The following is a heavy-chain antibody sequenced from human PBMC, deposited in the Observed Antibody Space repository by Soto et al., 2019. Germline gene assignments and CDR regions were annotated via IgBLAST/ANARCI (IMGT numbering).Heavy chain of an antibody. CDR2: IRSKANSYAT. Sequence: GGSLRLSCAASGFTFSGSAMHWVRQASGKGLEWVGRIRSKANSYATAYAASEKGRFTISRDDSKNTAYLQMNSLKTEDTAVYYCTRRVRGVFYWGQGTLVTVSS. CDR3: TRRVRGVFY. V-gene: IGHV3-73*01. CDR1: GFTFSGSA. J-gene: IGHJ4*02. D-gene: IGHD3-10*02.